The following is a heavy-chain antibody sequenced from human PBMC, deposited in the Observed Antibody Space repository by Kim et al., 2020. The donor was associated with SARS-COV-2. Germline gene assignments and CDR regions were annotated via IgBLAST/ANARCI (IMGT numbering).Heavy chain of an antibody. CDR2: IRSKVNGYAT. CDR3: TRVPATTLAFWDAFDI. V-gene: IGHV3-73*01. J-gene: IGHJ3*02. Sequence: GGSLRLSCGASGFTFSDSAMHWVRRASGKGLEWVGRIRSKVNGYATAYSATGRGRFTISRDDSRNTAYLQMNSLKTEDTAVYYCTRVPATTLAFWDAFDIWGQGTMVAVSS. CDR1: GFTFSDSA. D-gene: IGHD1-1*01.